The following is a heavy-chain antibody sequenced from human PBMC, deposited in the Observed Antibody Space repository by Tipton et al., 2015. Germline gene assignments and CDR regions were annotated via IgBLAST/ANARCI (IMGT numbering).Heavy chain of an antibody. CDR2: IYPGDSGT. CDR3: ARRKGGSGNHYSDFYGMDV. J-gene: IGHJ6*02. D-gene: IGHD3-10*01. Sequence: QLVQSGPEVKKPGESLKISCKGSGHTFINYWIGWVRQMPGKGLEWMGIIYPGDSGTRYSPSFQGQVTISADKSITTAYLQWSSLKASDTAVYYCARRKGGSGNHYSDFYGMDVWGQGTTVTVSS. CDR1: GHTFINYW. V-gene: IGHV5-51*01.